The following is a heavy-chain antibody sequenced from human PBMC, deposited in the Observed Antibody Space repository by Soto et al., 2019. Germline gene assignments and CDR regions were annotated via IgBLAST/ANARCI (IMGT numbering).Heavy chain of an antibody. CDR1: GYTFTSYY. CDR2: ISPSGGST. V-gene: IGHV1-46*01. D-gene: IGHD6-13*01. Sequence: QVQLVQSGAEVKKPGASVKVSCKASGYTFTSYYMHWVRQAPGQGLEWMGIISPSGGSTSYAQKFQGRVTMTRDTSTSTVYMELSSLRSEDTAVYYCARDRKLGIAAAGADYYFDYWGQGTLVTVSS. CDR3: ARDRKLGIAAAGADYYFDY. J-gene: IGHJ4*02.